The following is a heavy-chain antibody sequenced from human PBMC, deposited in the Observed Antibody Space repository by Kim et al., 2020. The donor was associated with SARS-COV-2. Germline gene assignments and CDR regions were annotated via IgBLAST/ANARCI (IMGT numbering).Heavy chain of an antibody. CDR2: IRDKSHRYTT. D-gene: IGHD2-2*01. CDR3: VRRQLTSRGAWIY. Sequence: GGSLRLSCAASGFTFSDHYIDWVRQAPGKGLEWVGRIRDKSHRYTTEYAASVKGRFTISRDELKNSLYLQMDSLRTDDTAVYFCVRRQLTSRGAWIYWGQGTQVTVSS. V-gene: IGHV3-72*01. J-gene: IGHJ4*02. CDR1: GFTFSDHY.